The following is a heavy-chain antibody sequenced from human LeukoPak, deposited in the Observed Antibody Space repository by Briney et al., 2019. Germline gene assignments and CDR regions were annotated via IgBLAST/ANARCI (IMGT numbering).Heavy chain of an antibody. CDR2: ISAYNGNT. D-gene: IGHD4-17*01. V-gene: IGHV1-18*01. J-gene: IGHJ3*02. Sequence: VASVKVSCEASGYTFTSYGISWVRQAPGQGLEWMGWISAYNGNTNYAQKLQGRVTMTTDTSTSTAYMELRSLRSDDTAVYYCATQTTVTTADDAFDIWGQGTMVTVSS. CDR1: GYTFTSYG. CDR3: ATQTTVTTADDAFDI.